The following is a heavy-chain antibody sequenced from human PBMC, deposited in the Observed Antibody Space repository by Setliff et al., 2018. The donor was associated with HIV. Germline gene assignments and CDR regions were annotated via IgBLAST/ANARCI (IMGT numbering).Heavy chain of an antibody. CDR1: YYSIRSEYY. V-gene: IGHV4-38-2*02. CDR3: ARSPGVATITIFDY. D-gene: IGHD5-12*01. J-gene: IGHJ4*02. Sequence: KTSETLSLTCTVSYYSIRSEYYWGWVRQPPGKGLEWIGSLYQSGSAYYNPSLKSRVTMSVDTSKNQVSLKLSSVTAADTAVYYCARSPGVATITIFDYWGQGTLVTVSS. CDR2: LYQSGSA.